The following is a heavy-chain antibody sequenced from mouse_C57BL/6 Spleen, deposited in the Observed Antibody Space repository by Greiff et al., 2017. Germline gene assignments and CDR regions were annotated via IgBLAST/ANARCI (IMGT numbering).Heavy chain of an antibody. CDR1: GYTFTSYG. Sequence: QVQLQQSGAELARPGASVKLSCKASGYTFTSYGISWVKQRPGQGLEWIGEIYPRSGNTYYNEKFKGKATLTADISSSTAYMELRSLTSEDSAVYFCARSEDYDCSPFDYWGQGTTLTVSS. CDR3: ARSEDYDCSPFDY. J-gene: IGHJ2*01. D-gene: IGHD2-4*01. V-gene: IGHV1-81*01. CDR2: IYPRSGNT.